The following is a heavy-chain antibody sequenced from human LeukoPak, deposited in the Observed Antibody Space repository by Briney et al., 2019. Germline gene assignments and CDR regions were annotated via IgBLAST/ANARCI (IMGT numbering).Heavy chain of an antibody. Sequence: GGFLRLSCAASGFTFSSYSMNWVPQAPGKGLEWVSSISSSSSYIYYADSVKGRFTISRDNAKNSLYLQMNSLRAEDTAVYYCARVQTSRYCSSTSCYTLYTRLDYWGQGTLVTVSS. CDR1: GFTFSSYS. J-gene: IGHJ4*02. D-gene: IGHD2-2*02. CDR2: ISSSSSYI. CDR3: ARVQTSRYCSSTSCYTLYTRLDY. V-gene: IGHV3-21*01.